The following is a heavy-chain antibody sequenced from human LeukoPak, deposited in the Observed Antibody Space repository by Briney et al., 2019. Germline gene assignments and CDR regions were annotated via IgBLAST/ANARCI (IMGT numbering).Heavy chain of an antibody. CDR1: GGSISSSSYY. D-gene: IGHD2-21*02. V-gene: IGHV4-39*07. J-gene: IGHJ4*02. CDR2: IYYSGST. CDR3: ARGRGDSWFDY. Sequence: SETLSLTCTVSGGSISSSSYYWGWIRQPPGMGLEWIGSIYYSGSTYYNPSLKSRVTISVDTSKNQFSLKLRSVTAADTAVYYCARGRGDSWFDYWGQGTLVTVSS.